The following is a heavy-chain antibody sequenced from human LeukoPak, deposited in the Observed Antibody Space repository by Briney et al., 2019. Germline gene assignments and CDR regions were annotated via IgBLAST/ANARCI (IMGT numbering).Heavy chain of an antibody. D-gene: IGHD1-20*01. Sequence: SETLSLTCTVSGYSISSGYYWGWIRQPPGKGLEWIGSIYHSGSTYYNPSLKSRVTISVDTSKNQFSLKLSSVTAADTAVYYCARGAFYNWNYYDYWGQGTLVTVSS. CDR2: IYHSGST. CDR3: ARGAFYNWNYYDY. CDR1: GYSISSGYY. J-gene: IGHJ4*02. V-gene: IGHV4-38-2*02.